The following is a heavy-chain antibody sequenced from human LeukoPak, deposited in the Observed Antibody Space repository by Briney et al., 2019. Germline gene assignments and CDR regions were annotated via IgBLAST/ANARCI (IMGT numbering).Heavy chain of an antibody. CDR3: ARTERGEQWLDPYFDY. Sequence: SVTLSLTCTVSGGFISSYYWSWMRQPPGRGLEWMGYIYYSGSTNYNPSLKSRVTISVDTSKNQFSLKLSSVTAADTAVYYCARTERGEQWLDPYFDYWGQGTLVTVSS. J-gene: IGHJ4*02. CDR2: IYYSGST. CDR1: GGFISSYY. D-gene: IGHD6-19*01. V-gene: IGHV4-59*08.